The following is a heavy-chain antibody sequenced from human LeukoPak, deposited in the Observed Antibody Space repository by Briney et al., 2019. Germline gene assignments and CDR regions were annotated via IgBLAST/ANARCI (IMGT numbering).Heavy chain of an antibody. D-gene: IGHD3-9*01. CDR2: ISSSSSYI. J-gene: IGHJ4*02. CDR1: GFTFSSYS. Sequence: NPGGSLRLSCAASGFTFSSYSMNWVRQAPGKGLEWVSSISSSSSYIYYADSVKGRFTISRDNAKNSPYLQMNSLRAEDTAVYYCARDLRITIFSARATDYWGQGTLVTVSS. V-gene: IGHV3-21*01. CDR3: ARDLRITIFSARATDY.